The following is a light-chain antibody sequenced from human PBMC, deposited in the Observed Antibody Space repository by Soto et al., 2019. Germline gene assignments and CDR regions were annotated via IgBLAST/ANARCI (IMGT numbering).Light chain of an antibody. CDR1: SSDVGSYNL. CDR2: EGA. CDR3: QVWDSSSDHWV. Sequence: QSALTQPASVSGSPGQSITISCTGTSSDVGSYNLVSWYQQHPGKAPKLMIYEGAKRPSGVSNRFSGSKSGNTASLTISGLQADDEADYYCQVWDSSSDHWVFGGGTKLTVL. V-gene: IGLV2-23*01. J-gene: IGLJ3*02.